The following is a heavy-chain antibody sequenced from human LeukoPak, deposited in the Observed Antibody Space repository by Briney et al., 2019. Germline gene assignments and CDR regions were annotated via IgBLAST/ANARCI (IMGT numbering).Heavy chain of an antibody. V-gene: IGHV4-39*01. CDR2: IYYSGST. CDR3: ARGYYDSSGYYVKMPAFDY. J-gene: IGHJ4*02. Sequence: SETLSLTCTVSGGSISSSSYYWGWIRQPPGKGLEWIGSIYYSGSTYYNPSLKSRVTISVDTSKNQFSLKLSSVTAADTAVYYCARGYYDSSGYYVKMPAFDYWGQGTLVTVSS. CDR1: GGSISSSSYY. D-gene: IGHD3-22*01.